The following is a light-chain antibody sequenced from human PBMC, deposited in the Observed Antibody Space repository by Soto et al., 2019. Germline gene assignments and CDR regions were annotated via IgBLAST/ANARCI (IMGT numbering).Light chain of an antibody. CDR1: GSNIGAGYD. Sequence: QSVLTQPPSVSGAPGQRVTISCTGSGSNIGAGYDVHWYQQFPGTAPKLLTYGNNNRPSGVPDRFSGSKSGTSASLAITGLQAEDEADYYCQSYDSSLSEVFGTGTKLTVL. CDR2: GNN. J-gene: IGLJ1*01. CDR3: QSYDSSLSEV. V-gene: IGLV1-40*01.